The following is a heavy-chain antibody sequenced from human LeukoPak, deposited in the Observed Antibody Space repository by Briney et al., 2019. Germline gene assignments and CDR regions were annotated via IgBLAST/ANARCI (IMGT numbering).Heavy chain of an antibody. Sequence: GRSLRLSCAASGLTFDNYAMHWVRQAPGKGLEWLSIISWNSGYIGYADSVKGRFTISRDKAKKSLDLQMNSLRAEDTAFYYCAKVRGTYSSGYFFDYWGQGTLVTVSS. CDR2: ISWNSGYI. J-gene: IGHJ4*02. V-gene: IGHV3-9*01. D-gene: IGHD6-19*01. CDR3: AKVRGTYSSGYFFDY. CDR1: GLTFDNYA.